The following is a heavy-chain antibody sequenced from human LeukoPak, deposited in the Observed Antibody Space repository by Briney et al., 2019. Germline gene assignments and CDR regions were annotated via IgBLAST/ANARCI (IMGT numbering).Heavy chain of an antibody. Sequence: SETLSLTCTVSGGSISSYYWSWIRQPPGKGLEWIGYIYYSGSTNYNPSLKSRVTISVDTSKNQFSLKLSSVTAADTAVYYCARLFGLYDSSGPPPYWGQGTLVTVSS. D-gene: IGHD3-22*01. CDR2: IYYSGST. CDR1: GGSISSYY. J-gene: IGHJ4*02. CDR3: ARLFGLYDSSGPPPY. V-gene: IGHV4-59*01.